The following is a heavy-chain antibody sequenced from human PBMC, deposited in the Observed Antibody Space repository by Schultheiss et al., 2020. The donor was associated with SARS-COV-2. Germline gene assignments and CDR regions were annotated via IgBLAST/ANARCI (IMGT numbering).Heavy chain of an antibody. Sequence: SETLSLTCTVSGGSISSYYWSWIRQPPGKGLEWIGEINHSGSTNYNPSLKSRVTISVDKSKNQFSLKLSSVTAADTAVYYCARLGGTYSSSWATYYYYGMDVWGQGTTVTVSS. V-gene: IGHV4-34*01. J-gene: IGHJ6*02. CDR3: ARLGGTYSSSWATYYYYGMDV. CDR1: GGSISSYY. D-gene: IGHD6-13*01. CDR2: INHSGST.